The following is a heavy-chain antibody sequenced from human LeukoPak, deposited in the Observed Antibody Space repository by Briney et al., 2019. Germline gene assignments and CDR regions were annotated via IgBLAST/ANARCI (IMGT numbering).Heavy chain of an antibody. V-gene: IGHV3-30*18. J-gene: IGHJ3*02. D-gene: IGHD3-22*01. CDR1: GFTFSSYG. CDR3: AKDYDSSGWAAFDI. Sequence: GGSLRLSCAASGFTFSSYGMHWVRQAPGKGLEWVAVISYDGSNTYYADSVKGRFTISRDNSKNTLYLQMNSLRAEDTAVYYCAKDYDSSGWAAFDIWGQGTMVTVSS. CDR2: ISYDGSNT.